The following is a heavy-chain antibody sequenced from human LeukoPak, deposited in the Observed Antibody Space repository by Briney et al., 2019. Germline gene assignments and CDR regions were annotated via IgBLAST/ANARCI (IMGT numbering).Heavy chain of an antibody. D-gene: IGHD3-22*01. CDR2: IYSSGNT. CDR1: GGSIRSYY. V-gene: IGHV4-4*07. J-gene: IGHJ4*02. CDR3: ARDRPYDDSSGYRFDY. Sequence: SETLSLTCTVSGGSIRSYYWSWIRQPAGKGLEWIGRIYSSGNTNYNPSLTSRVTMSVDTSKNQFSLKLSSVTAADTAVYYCARDRPYDDSSGYRFDYWGQGTLVTVSS.